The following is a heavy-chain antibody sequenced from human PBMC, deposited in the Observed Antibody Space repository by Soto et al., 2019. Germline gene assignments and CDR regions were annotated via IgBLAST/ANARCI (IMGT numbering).Heavy chain of an antibody. D-gene: IGHD6-13*01. CDR2: ISAYNGNT. J-gene: IGHJ6*02. V-gene: IGHV1-18*01. Sequence: SVKVSCKASGYSFNCYSISWARQFPGQGLEWMGWISAYNGNTNYAQKLQGRVTMTTDTSTSTAYMELRSLRSDDTAVYYCARYRAADNYYYYGMDVWGQGTTVTVSS. CDR1: GYSFNCYS. CDR3: ARYRAADNYYYYGMDV.